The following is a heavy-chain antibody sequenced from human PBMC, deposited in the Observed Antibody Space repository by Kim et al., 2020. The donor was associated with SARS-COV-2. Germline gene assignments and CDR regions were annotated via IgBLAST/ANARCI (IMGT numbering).Heavy chain of an antibody. Sequence: YAVSVKSRITINPDTSKTQFSLRLNSVTPEKTAVYYCAREDSSSSKIFDYWGQGTLVTVSS. CDR3: AREDSSSSKIFDY. D-gene: IGHD6-6*01. V-gene: IGHV6-1*01. J-gene: IGHJ4*02.